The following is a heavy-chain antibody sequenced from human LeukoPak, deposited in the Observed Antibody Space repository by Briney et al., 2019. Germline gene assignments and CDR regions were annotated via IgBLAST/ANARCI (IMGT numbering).Heavy chain of an antibody. Sequence: SETLSLTCTVSGGTISSNSHYWGWIRQPPGKGLEWIGSIYYSGSTYYNPSLKSRVTISVDTSKNQFSLKLSSVTAADTAVYYCARQRCSSTSCARPSYMDVWGQGTTVTVSS. CDR1: GGTISSNSHY. CDR2: IYYSGST. D-gene: IGHD2-2*01. J-gene: IGHJ6*02. V-gene: IGHV4-39*01. CDR3: ARQRCSSTSCARPSYMDV.